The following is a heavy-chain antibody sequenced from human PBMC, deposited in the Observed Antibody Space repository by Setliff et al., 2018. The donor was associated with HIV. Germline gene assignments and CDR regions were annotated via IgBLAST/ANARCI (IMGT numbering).Heavy chain of an antibody. CDR2: IFYTGST. Sequence: SETLSLTCTVSGVSTSSTSHYWGWIRQPPGKGLEWIGYIFYTGSTYYSPSLKSRVTISGDTSKKQFSLKLSSVTAADTAVYYCARDRRSIFGVDTKNWFDPWGQGTLVTV. V-gene: IGHV4-39*07. J-gene: IGHJ5*02. D-gene: IGHD3-3*01. CDR1: GVSTSSTSHY. CDR3: ARDRRSIFGVDTKNWFDP.